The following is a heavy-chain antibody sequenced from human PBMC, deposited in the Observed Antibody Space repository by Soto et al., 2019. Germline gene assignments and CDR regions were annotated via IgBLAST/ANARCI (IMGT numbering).Heavy chain of an antibody. CDR3: AKDEVLVVAVARDYYGMDV. V-gene: IGHV3-30*18. CDR1: GFTFSSYG. D-gene: IGHD2-15*01. Sequence: QVQLVESGGGVVQPGRSLRLSCAASGFTFSSYGMHWVRQAPGKGLEGVAVISYDGNNKYYADSVKGRFTISRDNSKNTLYLQMNSLRAEDTAVYYCAKDEVLVVAVARDYYGMDVWGQGTTVTVSS. J-gene: IGHJ6*02. CDR2: ISYDGNNK.